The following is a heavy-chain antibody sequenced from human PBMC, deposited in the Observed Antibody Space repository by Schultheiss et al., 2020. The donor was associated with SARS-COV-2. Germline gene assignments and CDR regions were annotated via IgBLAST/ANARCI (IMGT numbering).Heavy chain of an antibody. CDR2: INHSGST. V-gene: IGHV4-34*01. CDR1: GASIRSYY. Sequence: SETLSLTCTVSGASIRSYYWSWIRQPPGKGLEWIEEINHSGSTNYNPSLKSRVSISVDTSKNQVSLKLSAVTAADTAVYYCARGAIFGFAYGLDVWGQGTTVTVSS. J-gene: IGHJ6*02. D-gene: IGHD3-3*01. CDR3: ARGAIFGFAYGLDV.